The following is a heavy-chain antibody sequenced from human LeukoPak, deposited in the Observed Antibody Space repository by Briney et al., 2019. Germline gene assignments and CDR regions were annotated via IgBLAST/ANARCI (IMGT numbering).Heavy chain of an antibody. CDR3: ARDYERGGSWYPSGMDV. V-gene: IGHV1-18*01. D-gene: IGHD6-13*01. CDR1: GGTFSSYA. J-gene: IGHJ6*02. CDR2: ISAYNGNT. Sequence: ASVKVSCKASGGTFSSYAISWVRQAPGQGLEWMGWISAYNGNTNYAQKLQGRVTMTTDTSTSTAYMELRSLRSGDTAVYYCARDYERGGSWYPSGMDVWGQGTTVTVSS.